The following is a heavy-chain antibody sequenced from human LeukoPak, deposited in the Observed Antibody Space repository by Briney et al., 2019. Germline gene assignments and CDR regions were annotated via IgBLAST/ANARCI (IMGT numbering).Heavy chain of an antibody. CDR1: GGSLSDYY. Sequence: SETLSLTCAVYGGSLSDYYWTWIRQPPGKGLEWIGEINHIGSTNYNPSLESRVTISVDTSKNQFSLKLTSVTAADAAIYYCARGPNSTGWYPHWGQGTLVTVSS. D-gene: IGHD6-19*01. CDR3: ARGPNSTGWYPH. V-gene: IGHV4-34*01. J-gene: IGHJ4*02. CDR2: INHIGST.